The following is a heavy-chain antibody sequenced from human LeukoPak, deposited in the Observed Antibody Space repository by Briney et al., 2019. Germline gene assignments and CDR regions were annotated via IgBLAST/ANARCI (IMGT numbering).Heavy chain of an antibody. D-gene: IGHD4-17*01. CDR1: GFTFDDYA. J-gene: IGHJ4*02. Sequence: TGGSLRLSCAASGFTFDDYAMHWVRQAPGKGLEWVSGISWNSGSIGYADSVKGRFTISRDNAKNSLYLQMNSLRAEDTALYYCAILYGDYDPTIDYWGQGTLVTVSS. CDR2: ISWNSGSI. V-gene: IGHV3-9*01. CDR3: AILYGDYDPTIDY.